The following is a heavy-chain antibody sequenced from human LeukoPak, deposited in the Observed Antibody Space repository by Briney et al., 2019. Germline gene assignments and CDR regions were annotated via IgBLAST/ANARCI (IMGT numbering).Heavy chain of an antibody. CDR1: GFTLSDYY. CDR2: SSSSGSNI. Sequence: GGSLRLSCAASGFTLSDYYMSWIRQAPGKGLEWVSYSSSSGSNIYYADSVKGRFAISRDNVKNSMYLQMNSLRAEDTAVYYCERRWDFIDYWGQGTLVTVSS. V-gene: IGHV3-11*01. CDR3: ERRWDFIDY. J-gene: IGHJ4*01. D-gene: IGHD1-26*01.